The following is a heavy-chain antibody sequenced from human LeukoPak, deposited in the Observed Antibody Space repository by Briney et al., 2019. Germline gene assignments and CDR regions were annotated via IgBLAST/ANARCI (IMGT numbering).Heavy chain of an antibody. D-gene: IGHD3/OR15-3a*01. J-gene: IGHJ4*02. V-gene: IGHV3-23*01. Sequence: GGSLRLSCAVSGITLSNYGMSWVRQAPGKGLEWVAGLSDSGGSTKYADSVKGRFTISRDNPKNTLFLQMNSLRADDTAVYFCAKRGVVIRVFLVGFHKEAYYFESWGQGALVTVSS. CDR1: GITLSNYG. CDR2: LSDSGGST. CDR3: AKRGVVIRVFLVGFHKEAYYFES.